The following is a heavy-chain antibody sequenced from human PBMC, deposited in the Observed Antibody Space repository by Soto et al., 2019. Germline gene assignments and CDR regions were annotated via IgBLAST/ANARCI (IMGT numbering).Heavy chain of an antibody. J-gene: IGHJ6*02. CDR1: GFTFTTYA. CDR3: ARDQRPWVSYGTGSYYNYDYFYGMDV. Sequence: QEQLVESGGGVIQPGRSLRLSCAVSGFTFTTYAVHWVRQASGKGLEWVAVISFDGSNKYYADSVKGRLTISRDKSKNTLFLQIDSLRAEDTGVYYCARDQRPWVSYGTGSYYNYDYFYGMDVWGQGTTVTVSS. CDR2: ISFDGSNK. D-gene: IGHD3-10*01. V-gene: IGHV3-30-3*01.